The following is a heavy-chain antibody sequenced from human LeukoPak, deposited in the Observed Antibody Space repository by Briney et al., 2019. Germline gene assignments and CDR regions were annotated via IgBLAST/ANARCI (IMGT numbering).Heavy chain of an antibody. Sequence: GGSLRLSCAASGFTFSSYSMNWVRQAPGKGLEWVSSISSSSSYIYYADSVKGRFTISRDNAKNSLYLQMNSPRAEDTAVYYCARDSRYCSSTSCYPDYWGQGTLVTVSS. CDR1: GFTFSSYS. J-gene: IGHJ4*02. D-gene: IGHD2-2*01. CDR3: ARDSRYCSSTSCYPDY. V-gene: IGHV3-21*01. CDR2: ISSSSSYI.